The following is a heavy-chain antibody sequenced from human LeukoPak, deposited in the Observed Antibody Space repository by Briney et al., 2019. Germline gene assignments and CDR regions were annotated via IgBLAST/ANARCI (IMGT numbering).Heavy chain of an antibody. V-gene: IGHV3-11*04. Sequence: GGSLRLSCAASGFTFSDYYMSWIRQAPGKGLEWVSYISRSGSTIYYADSVKGRFTISRDNAKNSLYLQMNSLRAEDTAVYYCARDPYSGTYGDTYYYYMDVWGKGTTVTISS. CDR3: ARDPYSGTYGDTYYYYMDV. D-gene: IGHD1-26*01. CDR1: GFTFSDYY. CDR2: ISRSGSTI. J-gene: IGHJ6*03.